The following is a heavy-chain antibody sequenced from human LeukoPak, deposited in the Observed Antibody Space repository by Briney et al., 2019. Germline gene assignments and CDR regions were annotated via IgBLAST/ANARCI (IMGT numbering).Heavy chain of an antibody. V-gene: IGHV3-30*04. CDR2: ISYDGSNK. D-gene: IGHD1-26*01. J-gene: IGHJ4*02. Sequence: PGGSLRLSCAASGFTFSSYAMHWVRQAPSKGLEWVAVISYDGSNKYYADSVKGRFTISRDNSKNTLYLQMNSLRAGDTAVYYCAREGQWELPYFDYWGQGTLVTVSS. CDR3: AREGQWELPYFDY. CDR1: GFTFSSYA.